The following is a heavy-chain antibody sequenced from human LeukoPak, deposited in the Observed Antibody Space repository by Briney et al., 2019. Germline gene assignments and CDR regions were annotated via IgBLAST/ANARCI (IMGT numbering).Heavy chain of an antibody. CDR1: GFTFSKNW. CDR2: IQGDGSNT. CDR3: ARGTSAGGPISPFDF. D-gene: IGHD6-13*01. V-gene: IGHV3-74*01. J-gene: IGHJ4*02. Sequence: GSLRLSCVASGFTFSKNWMHWVRQAPGKGLVWVPRIQGDGSNTNYADSVKGRFSISRDNAKNTVYLQMNSLRAEDTGIYYCARGTSAGGPISPFDFWGQGTVVTVSS.